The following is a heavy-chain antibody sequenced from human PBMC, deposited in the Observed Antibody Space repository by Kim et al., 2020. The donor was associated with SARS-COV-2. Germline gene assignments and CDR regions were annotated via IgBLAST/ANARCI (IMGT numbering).Heavy chain of an antibody. CDR1: GFTFSSYG. CDR2: ISYDGSNK. D-gene: IGHD6-13*01. CDR3: AKDRAEYSSSWYYFDY. J-gene: IGHJ4*02. V-gene: IGHV3-30*18. Sequence: GGSLRLSCAASGFTFSSYGMHWVRQAPGKGLEWVAVISYDGSNKYYADSVKGRFTISRDNSKNTLYLQMNSLRAEDTAVYYCAKDRAEYSSSWYYFDYWGQGTLVTVSS.